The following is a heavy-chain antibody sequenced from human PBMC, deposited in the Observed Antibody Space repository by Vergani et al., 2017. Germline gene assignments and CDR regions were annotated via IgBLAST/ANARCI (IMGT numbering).Heavy chain of an antibody. CDR1: GFTFSDYY. Sequence: QVQLVESGGGLVKPGGSLRLSCAASGFTFSDYYMSWIRQAPGKGLEWVSYISSSSSYTNYADSVKGRFTITRDNAKNSLYLQMNSLRAEETAVYYCARGMVVRGVKVDAFEIGGQGTMVTVSS. CDR2: ISSSSSYT. J-gene: IGHJ3*02. V-gene: IGHV3-11*05. D-gene: IGHD3-10*01. CDR3: ARGMVVRGVKVDAFEI.